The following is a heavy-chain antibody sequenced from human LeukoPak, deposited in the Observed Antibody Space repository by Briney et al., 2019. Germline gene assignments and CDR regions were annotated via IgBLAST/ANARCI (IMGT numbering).Heavy chain of an antibody. CDR2: MNPNSGNT. Sequence: GASMKVSCKAPGYTFTSYDINWVRQATGQGLEWMGWMNPNSGNTGYAQKFQGRVTMTRNTSISTAYMELSSLRSEDTAVYYCARVRRRGGVDPWGQGTLVTVSS. D-gene: IGHD3-10*01. J-gene: IGHJ5*02. CDR1: GYTFTSYD. V-gene: IGHV1-8*01. CDR3: ARVRRRGGVDP.